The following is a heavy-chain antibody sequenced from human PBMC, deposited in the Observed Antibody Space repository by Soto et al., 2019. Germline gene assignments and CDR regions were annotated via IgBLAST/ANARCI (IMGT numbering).Heavy chain of an antibody. CDR3: ARGWGKDTPMTA. D-gene: IGHD5-18*01. J-gene: IGHJ4*02. CDR1: GCSISSGGYS. CDR2: IYHSGST. V-gene: IGHV4-30-2*01. Sequence: PSETLSLTCAVSGCSISSGGYSWSWIRQPPGKGLEWIGYIYHSGSTYYNPSLKSRVTISVDRSKNQFSLKLSSVTAADTAVYYCARGWGKDTPMTAWGQGTLVTVSS.